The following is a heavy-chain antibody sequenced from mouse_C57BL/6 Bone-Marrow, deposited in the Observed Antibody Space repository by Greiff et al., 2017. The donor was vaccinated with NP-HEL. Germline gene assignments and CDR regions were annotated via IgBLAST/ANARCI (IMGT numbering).Heavy chain of an antibody. CDR2: ISDGGSYT. D-gene: IGHD3-1*01. CDR3: ARASQLGGFAY. J-gene: IGHJ3*01. Sequence: VQLKESGGGLVKPGGSLKLSCAASGFTFSSYAMSWVRQTPEKRLEWVATISDGGSYTYYPDNVKGRFTISRDNAKNNLYLQMSHLKSEDTAMYYCARASQLGGFAYWGQGTLVTVSA. V-gene: IGHV5-4*01. CDR1: GFTFSSYA.